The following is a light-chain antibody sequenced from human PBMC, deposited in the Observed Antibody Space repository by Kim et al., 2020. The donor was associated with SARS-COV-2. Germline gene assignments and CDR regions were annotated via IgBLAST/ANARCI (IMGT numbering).Light chain of an antibody. CDR2: GAS. V-gene: IGKV3-20*01. CDR3: QQYDPSFPYT. Sequence: EIVLTQSPGTLSLSPGERATLSCRTSETISSDYVAWYRHKPGQAPRLLIYGASTRATGIPERFSGSGSGTDFTLTIIRLEPEDFAVYYCQQYDPSFPYTFGQGTKVDIK. CDR1: ETISSDY. J-gene: IGKJ2*01.